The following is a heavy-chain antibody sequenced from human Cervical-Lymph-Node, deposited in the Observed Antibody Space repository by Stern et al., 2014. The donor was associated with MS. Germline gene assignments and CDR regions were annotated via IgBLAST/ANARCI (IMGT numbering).Heavy chain of an antibody. CDR3: ARRESAYYGMDV. V-gene: IGHV1-3*01. J-gene: IGHJ6*02. Sequence: VQLVESGAEVQKPGASVKVSCKASGYTFTSYAIHWVRQAPGQRLEWMGWINAGNGDTQYSQKFQGRVTMTRDTSASTAYMELSILRSEDTAVYYCARRESAYYGMDVWGQGTTVTVSS. CDR2: INAGNGDT. D-gene: IGHD1-26*01. CDR1: GYTFTSYA.